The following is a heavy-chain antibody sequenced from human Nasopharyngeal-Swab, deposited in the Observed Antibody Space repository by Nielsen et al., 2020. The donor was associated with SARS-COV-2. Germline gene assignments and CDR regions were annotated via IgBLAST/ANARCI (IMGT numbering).Heavy chain of an antibody. CDR3: AKEGATGWFDP. Sequence: SETLSLTCTVSGVPITSQYWSWIRQPPGKGLEWIGYISHNSGTSYNPSLKSRVTMFTDTSKNQFSLRLRSVTAADTAVYYCAKEGATGWFDPWGQGTLVTVSS. CDR1: GVPITSQY. CDR2: ISHNSGT. V-gene: IGHV4-59*11. J-gene: IGHJ5*02.